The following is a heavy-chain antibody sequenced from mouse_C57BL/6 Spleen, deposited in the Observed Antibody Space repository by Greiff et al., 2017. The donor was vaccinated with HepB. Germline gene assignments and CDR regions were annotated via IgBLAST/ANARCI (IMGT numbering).Heavy chain of an antibody. CDR2: FYPGSGSI. J-gene: IGHJ3*01. V-gene: IGHV1-62-2*01. CDR1: GYTFTEYT. Sequence: QVHVKQSGAELVKPGASVKLSCKASGYTFTEYTMHWVKQRPGQGLEWIGRFYPGSGSIKYNEKFKDKATLTADKSSSTVYMELSRLTSEDSAVYFCAGREIARGFAYWGQGTLVTVSA. CDR3: AGREIARGFAY.